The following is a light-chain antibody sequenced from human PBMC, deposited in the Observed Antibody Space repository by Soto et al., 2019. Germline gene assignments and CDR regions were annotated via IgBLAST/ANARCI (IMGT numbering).Light chain of an antibody. CDR1: SSDVGGYNY. CDR3: SSYTSSSTLV. J-gene: IGLJ1*01. Sequence: QCVLTQPASVSGSPGQSVTISCTGTSSDVGGYNYVSWYQQHPGKAPKLMIYDVSKRPSGVSKRFSGSKSGKTANLTSYGLQAEDEADYYCSSYTSSSTLVFGTGINVTVL. CDR2: DVS. V-gene: IGLV2-14*01.